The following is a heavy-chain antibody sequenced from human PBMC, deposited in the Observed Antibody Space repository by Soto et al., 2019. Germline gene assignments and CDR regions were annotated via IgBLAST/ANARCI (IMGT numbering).Heavy chain of an antibody. Sequence: ASETLSLTCTVSGGSISSSSYYWGWIRPPPGKGLEWIGSIYYSGSTYYNPSLKSRVTISVDTSKNQFSLKLSSVTAADTAVYYCAMTTVTTQDAFDIWGQGTMVTVSS. CDR1: GGSISSSSYY. V-gene: IGHV4-39*01. CDR3: AMTTVTTQDAFDI. D-gene: IGHD4-17*01. CDR2: IYYSGST. J-gene: IGHJ3*02.